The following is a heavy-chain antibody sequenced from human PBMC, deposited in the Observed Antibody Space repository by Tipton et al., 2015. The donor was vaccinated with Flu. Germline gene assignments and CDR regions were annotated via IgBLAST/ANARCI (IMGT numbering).Heavy chain of an antibody. CDR1: RFTFNSYE. CDR3: ATLTGDDY. Sequence: SLRLSCAASRFTFNSYEMNWVRLAPGKGLEWLSYISSSGTTISYADSVKGRFTISRDNAKNSLYLQMNSLRAEDTAVYYCATLTGDDYWGQGTLVTVSS. D-gene: IGHD7-27*01. J-gene: IGHJ4*02. CDR2: ISSSGTTI. V-gene: IGHV3-48*03.